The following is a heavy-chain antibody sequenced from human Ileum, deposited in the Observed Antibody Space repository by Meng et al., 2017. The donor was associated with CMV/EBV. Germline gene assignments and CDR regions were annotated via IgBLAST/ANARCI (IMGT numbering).Heavy chain of an antibody. V-gene: IGHV3-7*04. Sequence: GESLKISCAASGFSFSSYWMGWVRQAPGKGLEWVASISQDGSERHYVASVRGRFTISRDNAKSSLYLQLDSLTAEDTAVYYCARGHDFDYWGQGTMVTVSS. CDR3: ARGHDFDY. J-gene: IGHJ4*02. CDR2: ISQDGSER. CDR1: GFSFSSYW.